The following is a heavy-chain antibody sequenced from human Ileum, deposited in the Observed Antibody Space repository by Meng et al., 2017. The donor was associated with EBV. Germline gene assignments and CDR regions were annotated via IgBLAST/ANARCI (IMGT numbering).Heavy chain of an antibody. D-gene: IGHD1-26*01. V-gene: IGHV4-61*01. CDR2: MSYSGST. CDR3: AGDPHSGSPH. CDR1: GCSVISAHSL. Sequence: RLTVREPRLVRPSAPLPITFTASGCSVISAHSLWTWNRQPPGKGLEWIGYMSYSGSTNYSPPLESRVTISVDTSKNQFSLKLSSVTAADTAVYYCAGDPHSGSPHWGQGTLVTVSS. J-gene: IGHJ4*02.